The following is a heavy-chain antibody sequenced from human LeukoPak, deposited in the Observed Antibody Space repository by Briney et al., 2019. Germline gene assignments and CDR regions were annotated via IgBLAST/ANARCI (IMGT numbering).Heavy chain of an antibody. D-gene: IGHD6-13*01. Sequence: ASGKVSFKGSGYTFTGYYMHWVRQAPGKGREWMGWFNPDSGGTHYAQKFQGRVTMTRDTSISTAYMELNRLRSDDTAVYYCARQQQLLDYWGQGTLVTVSS. V-gene: IGHV1-2*02. CDR1: GYTFTGYY. CDR2: FNPDSGGT. CDR3: ARQQQLLDY. J-gene: IGHJ4*02.